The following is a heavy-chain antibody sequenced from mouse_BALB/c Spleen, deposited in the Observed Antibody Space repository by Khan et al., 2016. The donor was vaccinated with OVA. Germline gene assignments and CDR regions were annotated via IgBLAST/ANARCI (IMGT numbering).Heavy chain of an antibody. Sequence: VQLKQSGPGLVKPSQSLSLTCTVTGYSITSDYAWNWIRKFPGNKLEWMGYISYSGNTKYNPSLKSQISITRDTSKNKFFMQLNSVTIEDTATYFCARIYGGDFDYWGQGTTLTVSS. V-gene: IGHV3-2*02. CDR2: ISYSGNT. D-gene: IGHD1-1*01. CDR3: ARIYGGDFDY. J-gene: IGHJ2*01. CDR1: GYSITSDYA.